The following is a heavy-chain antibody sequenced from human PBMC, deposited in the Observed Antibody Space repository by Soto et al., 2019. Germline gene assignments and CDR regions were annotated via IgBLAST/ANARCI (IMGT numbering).Heavy chain of an antibody. CDR3: ARDSKRIVGATGWFYP. Sequence: QVQLQESGPGLVKPSQTLSLTCTVSGGSIRSGGYYWSWIRQHPGKGLEWIGYIYYSGSTYYNPSLKSRVTISVDTSKNQFSLKLSSVTAADTAVYYCARDSKRIVGATGWFYPWGQGTLVTVSS. CDR2: IYYSGST. D-gene: IGHD1-26*01. V-gene: IGHV4-31*03. CDR1: GGSIRSGGYY. J-gene: IGHJ5*02.